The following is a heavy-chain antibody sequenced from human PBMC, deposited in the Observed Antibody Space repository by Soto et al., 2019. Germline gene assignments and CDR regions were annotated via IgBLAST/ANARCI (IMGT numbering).Heavy chain of an antibody. J-gene: IGHJ4*02. CDR1: GFTFDDYA. V-gene: IGHV3-9*01. D-gene: IGHD6-13*01. CDR3: AKDLRRYSSSSAPDY. CDR2: VSWNSGSI. Sequence: GGSLRLSCAASGFTFDDYAMHWVRQAPGKGLEWVSRVSWNSGSIDYADSVKGRFTISRDNAQNSLYLQMNSLRAEDTALYYCAKDLRRYSSSSAPDYWGQGTLVTVSS.